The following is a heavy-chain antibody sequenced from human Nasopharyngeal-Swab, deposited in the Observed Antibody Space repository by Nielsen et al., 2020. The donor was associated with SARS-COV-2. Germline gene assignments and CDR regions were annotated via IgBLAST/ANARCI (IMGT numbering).Heavy chain of an antibody. CDR3: VRGSYGHYDS. J-gene: IGHJ5*01. D-gene: IGHD4-17*01. Sequence: GGSLRLPCAASGFTSSSYTMNWVRQAPGKGLEWVSSISPTSDYIYYAESVKGRFTISRDNAKNSLFLQMNSLRAEETAIYYCVRGSYGHYDSWGQGALITVSS. CDR1: GFTSSSYT. CDR2: ISPTSDYI. V-gene: IGHV3-21*06.